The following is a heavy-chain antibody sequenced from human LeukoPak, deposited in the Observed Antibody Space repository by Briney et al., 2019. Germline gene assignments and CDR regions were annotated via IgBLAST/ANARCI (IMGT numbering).Heavy chain of an antibody. Sequence: SSETLSLTCTVSGGSISSYYWSWIRQPAGKGLEWIGRIYTTGSTNYNPSLKSRVTMSVDTSKNQFSLKLSSVTAADTAVYYCARAGFWSGYYSHFDIWGQGTMVTVSS. CDR3: ARAGFWSGYYSHFDI. CDR1: GGSISSYY. CDR2: IYTTGST. V-gene: IGHV4-4*07. D-gene: IGHD3-3*01. J-gene: IGHJ3*02.